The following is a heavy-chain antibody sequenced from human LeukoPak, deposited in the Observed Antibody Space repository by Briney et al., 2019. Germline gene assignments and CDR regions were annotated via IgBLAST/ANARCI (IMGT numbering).Heavy chain of an antibody. V-gene: IGHV4-30-2*01. CDR2: IFHTGST. D-gene: IGHD3-10*01. CDR3: ARELWFANAPGSWLDP. CDR1: GDSISSGAYS. J-gene: IGHJ5*02. Sequence: SETLSLTCVVSGDSISSGAYSWSWIRQPPGKGLEWVGYIFHTGSTFYNPSLKSRLTISVDNSKNQFSLRLSSVTAADTAVYYCARELWFANAPGSWLDPWGQGTLVTVSS.